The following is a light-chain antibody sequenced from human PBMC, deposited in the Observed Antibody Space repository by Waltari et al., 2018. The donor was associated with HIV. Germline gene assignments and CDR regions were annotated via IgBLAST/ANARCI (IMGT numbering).Light chain of an antibody. J-gene: IGLJ2*01. CDR3: SSHAGSNLFVV. Sequence: QSALTQPASVAGSPGPSVTLSGTGTRSAIGLYKLLSWYRKHPGDAPQLMIYVVDTRPLGVSDRFSGSKSGNTASLTISTLQPEDEADYYCSSHAGSNLFVVFGGGTKLTVL. CDR1: RSAIGLYKL. CDR2: VVD. V-gene: IGLV2-14*01.